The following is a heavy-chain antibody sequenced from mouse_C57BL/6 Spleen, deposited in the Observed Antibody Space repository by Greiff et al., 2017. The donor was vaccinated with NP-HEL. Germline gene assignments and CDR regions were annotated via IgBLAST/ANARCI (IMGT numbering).Heavy chain of an antibody. CDR2: INPSSGYT. V-gene: IGHV1S26*01. CDR1: GYTFTSYT. D-gene: IGHD1-1*01. CDR3: ARAGTTVVATVDY. Sequence: QVQLQQSGAELVKPGASVKISCKASGYTFTSYTMHWVKQRPGQGLEWIGYINPSSGYTKYNQKFKDKATLTADKSSSPAYMQLSSLTSEDSAVYYCARAGTTVVATVDYWGQGTTLTVSS. J-gene: IGHJ2*01.